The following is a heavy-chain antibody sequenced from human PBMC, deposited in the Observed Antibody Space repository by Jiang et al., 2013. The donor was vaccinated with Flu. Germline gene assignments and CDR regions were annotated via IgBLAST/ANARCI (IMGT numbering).Heavy chain of an antibody. D-gene: IGHD6-19*01. CDR1: GDTFSSYA. CDR2: ILPVFGRA. V-gene: IGHV1-69*01. J-gene: IGHJ4*02. CDR3: ARERALGNGWYWAFDY. Sequence: EVKKPGSSVKVSCQASGDTFSSYAFNWVRQAPGQGLEWVGRILPVFGRATYAQRFQGRVTVTADESTSTAYMELTSLRSDDTAVYYCARERALGNGWYWAFDYWGRGTLVIVSS.